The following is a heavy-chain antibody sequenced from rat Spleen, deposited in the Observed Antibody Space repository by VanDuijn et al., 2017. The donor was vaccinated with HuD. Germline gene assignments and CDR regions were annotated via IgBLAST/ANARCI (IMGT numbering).Heavy chain of an antibody. V-gene: IGHV3-3*01. D-gene: IGHD4-3*01. CDR1: GYSITSSYR. J-gene: IGHJ2*01. Sequence: EVQLQESGPGLVKSSQSLSLTCSVTGYSITSSYRWNWIRKFPGNKLEWMGYINNSGSTNYNPSPKSRISFTKDTSKNQFFLQVNYVTTDDTTTYYCERFHYNSGYGVYWGQGVMVTVSS. CDR2: INNSGST. CDR3: ERFHYNSGYGVY.